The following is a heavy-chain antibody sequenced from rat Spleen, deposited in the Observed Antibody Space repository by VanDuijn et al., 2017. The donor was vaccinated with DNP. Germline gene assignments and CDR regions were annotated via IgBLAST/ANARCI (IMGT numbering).Heavy chain of an antibody. D-gene: IGHD4-4*01. Sequence: EVQLQESGPGLVKPSQSLSLTCSVTGYSITSNHKWSWIRKFPGNELEWMGYIDNAGNTNYNPSLKSRLSITRDTSKNQFFLQVNSVREEDAATYCCAIQVGVFDYWGQGVTVIVSS. J-gene: IGHJ2*01. CDR3: AIQVGVFDY. CDR1: GYSITSNHK. V-gene: IGHV3-3*01. CDR2: IDNAGNT.